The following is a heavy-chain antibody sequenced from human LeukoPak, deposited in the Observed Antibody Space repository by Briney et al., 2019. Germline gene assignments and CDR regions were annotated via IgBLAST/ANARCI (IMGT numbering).Heavy chain of an antibody. CDR2: IYYSGST. D-gene: IGHD2-15*01. CDR3: AREQNYCSGGSCYMYYFDY. CDR1: GGSISSYY. J-gene: IGHJ4*02. V-gene: IGHV4-59*01. Sequence: SETLSLTCTVSGGSISSYYWSWLRQPPGKGLEGMGYIYYSGSTNYNPSLKHRVTISVDPSKNQFSLKLSSVTAADTAVYYCAREQNYCSGGSCYMYYFDYWGQGTLVTVSS.